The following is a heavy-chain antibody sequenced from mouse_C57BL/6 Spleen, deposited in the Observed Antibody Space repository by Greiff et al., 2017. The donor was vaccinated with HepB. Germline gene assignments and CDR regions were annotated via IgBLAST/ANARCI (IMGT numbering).Heavy chain of an antibody. CDR1: GYTFTTYP. D-gene: IGHD2-4*01. Sequence: QVTLKESGAELVKPGASVKMSCKASGYTFTTYPIEWMKQNHGKSLEWIGNFHPYNDDTKYNEKFKGKATLTVEKSSSTVYLELSRLTSDDSAVYYCARGEYDYDGDYFDYWGQGTTLTVSS. V-gene: IGHV1-47*01. CDR3: ARGEYDYDGDYFDY. J-gene: IGHJ2*01. CDR2: FHPYNDDT.